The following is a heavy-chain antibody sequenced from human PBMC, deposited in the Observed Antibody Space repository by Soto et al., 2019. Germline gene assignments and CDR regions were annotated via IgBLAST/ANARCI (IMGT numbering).Heavy chain of an antibody. Sequence: ASVKVSCKASGYTFTRYGISWVRQAPGQGLEWMGWISGCNGDTNYAQKFQDRVSMTIDTSTGTAYMELRSLTSDDTAIYYCAKNGHPPYYYYGLDVWGQGTKVTVSS. CDR3: AKNGHPPYYYYGLDV. CDR1: GYTFTRYG. V-gene: IGHV1-18*01. J-gene: IGHJ6*02. CDR2: ISGCNGDT. D-gene: IGHD2-8*01.